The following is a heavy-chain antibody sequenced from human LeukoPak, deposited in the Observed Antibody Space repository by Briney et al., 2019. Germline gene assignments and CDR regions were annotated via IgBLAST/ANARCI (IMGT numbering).Heavy chain of an antibody. CDR3: ARDTNYYEEFNP. J-gene: IGHJ5*02. Sequence: GGSLRLSCAASGFTFYNYWMTWVRQAPGKGLEWVANIKEEGSEKYYVDSVKGRFTISRDNAKNSLYLQMNSLRAEDTAVYYCARDTNYYEEFNPWGQGTLVTVSS. CDR1: GFTFYNYW. V-gene: IGHV3-7*01. CDR2: IKEEGSEK. D-gene: IGHD3-22*01.